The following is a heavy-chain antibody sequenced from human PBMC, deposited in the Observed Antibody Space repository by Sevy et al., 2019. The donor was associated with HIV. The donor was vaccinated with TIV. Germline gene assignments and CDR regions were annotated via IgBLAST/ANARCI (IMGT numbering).Heavy chain of an antibody. CDR2: ISYDGNNK. J-gene: IGHJ4*02. Sequence: GGSLRLSCAVSGFTFSDYGMHWVRQAPGKGLEWVAVISYDGNNKYFADSVKGRFTMSRDSSKHTLYMQMNSLRAEDTAVYYCAKDRGQLRFLEWLLSDWGQGTLVTVSS. CDR1: GFTFSDYG. V-gene: IGHV3-30*18. D-gene: IGHD3-3*01. CDR3: AKDRGQLRFLEWLLSD.